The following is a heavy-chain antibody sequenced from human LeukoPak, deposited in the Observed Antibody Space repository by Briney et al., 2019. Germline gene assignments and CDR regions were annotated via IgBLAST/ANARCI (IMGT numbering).Heavy chain of an antibody. CDR3: ARERDYYDSSGYPLDY. CDR2: IIPIFGTS. CDR1: GGTFSSYA. Sequence: GSSVKVSCKASGGTFSSYAINWVRQAPGQGLEWMGGIIPIFGTSNYAQKFQGRVTITADKSTSTAYMELSSLRSEDTAVYYCARERDYYDSSGYPLDYWGQGTPVTVSS. J-gene: IGHJ4*02. V-gene: IGHV1-69*06. D-gene: IGHD3-22*01.